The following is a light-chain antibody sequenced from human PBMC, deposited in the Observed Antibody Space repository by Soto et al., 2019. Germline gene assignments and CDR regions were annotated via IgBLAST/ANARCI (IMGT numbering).Light chain of an antibody. CDR1: QDISGW. CDR2: AAS. CDR3: QQANSFPWT. V-gene: IGKV1D-12*01. Sequence: IHMTPSPHSVSASVGDRVTITCRASQDISGWLAWFQQKPGKAPNLLIYAASILQSGVPSRFSGSGSGTDFTLTITYLQPEDFATYYCQQANSFPWTVGQGTKVDIK. J-gene: IGKJ1*01.